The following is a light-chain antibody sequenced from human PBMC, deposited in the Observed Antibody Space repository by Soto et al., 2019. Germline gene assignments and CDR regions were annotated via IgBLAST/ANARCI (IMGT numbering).Light chain of an antibody. CDR3: QQSSL. V-gene: IGKV1-5*03. Sequence: DIQMTQSPSTLSASVGDRVTITCRASQSISSWLAWYQQKPGKAPKLLIYKASSLESGVPSRFSGSGSGTEFTLTISSLQPDDFATYYCQQSSLFGPGTKVDIK. CDR1: QSISSW. J-gene: IGKJ3*01. CDR2: KAS.